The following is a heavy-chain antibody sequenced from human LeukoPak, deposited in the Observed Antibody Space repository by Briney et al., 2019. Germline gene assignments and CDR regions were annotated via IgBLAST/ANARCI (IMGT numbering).Heavy chain of an antibody. CDR1: GGSINNDVYY. V-gene: IGHV4-39*01. CDR3: ARHPGRSNWFDT. CDR2: IHNSGDT. D-gene: IGHD3-10*01. J-gene: IGHJ5*02. Sequence: SETLSLTCTVSGGSINNDVYYWDWIRQTPGKGLEWLGNIHNSGDTYYKSSLKSRVGMCIDPSQNQLSLRLRSVTAADTAVYYCARHPGRSNWFDTWGQGILVTISS.